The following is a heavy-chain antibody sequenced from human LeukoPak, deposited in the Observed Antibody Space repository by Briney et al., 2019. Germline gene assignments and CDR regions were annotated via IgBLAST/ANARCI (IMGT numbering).Heavy chain of an antibody. CDR3: VRLRWELMAPYFDH. J-gene: IGHJ4*02. D-gene: IGHD1-26*01. CDR2: IYQTGST. V-gene: IGHV4-59*01. Sequence: SETLSLTCSVSTDSTNTYYWSWIRQSPGKGLEWIGHIYQTGSTDYSPSFRSRVTISIDMSKKEFSLKPTSVTVADTAMYYCVRLRWELMAPYFDHWGQGAFVIASS. CDR1: TDSTNTYY.